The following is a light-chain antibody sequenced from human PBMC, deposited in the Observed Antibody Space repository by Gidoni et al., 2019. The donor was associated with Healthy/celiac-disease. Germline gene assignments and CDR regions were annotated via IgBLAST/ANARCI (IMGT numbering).Light chain of an antibody. CDR1: QSVSSN. CDR2: GAS. CDR3: QQYNNWPPAT. V-gene: IGKV3-15*01. J-gene: IGKJ2*01. Sequence: EIVMTQSPATLSASPGERATLSCRASQSVSSNLAWYQQKPGQAPRLLINGASTRATGIPARFSGSGSGTEFTLTISSLQSEDFAVYCCQQYNNWPPATFGQGTKLEIK.